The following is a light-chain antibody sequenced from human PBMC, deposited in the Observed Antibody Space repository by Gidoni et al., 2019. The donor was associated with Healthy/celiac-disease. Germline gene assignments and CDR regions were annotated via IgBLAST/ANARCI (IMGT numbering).Light chain of an antibody. J-gene: IGKJ5*01. CDR3: QQRSNVRST. Sequence: EIVLTQSPATLSLSQGDRATLSCRARRSVSSYLAWYQQKPGQAPRLLIYAASNRATGIPPRFSGSGSGTDFTLTISSLEPEDFAVYYCQQRSNVRSTFGQGTRVEIK. V-gene: IGKV3-11*01. CDR1: RSVSSY. CDR2: AAS.